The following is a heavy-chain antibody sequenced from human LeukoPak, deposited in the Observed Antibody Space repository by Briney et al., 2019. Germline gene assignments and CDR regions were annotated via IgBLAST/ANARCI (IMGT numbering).Heavy chain of an antibody. D-gene: IGHD3-9*01. CDR1: GFSVSSYY. Sequence: GGSLRLSCAGSGFSVSSYYLTWIRQARGKGLEWISYISRSGDTLYYADSVEGRFTISRDNAKNSVYLQMNSLRAEDTAVYYCAREVIIFPDYYYYGLDVWGQGTTVTVSS. CDR3: AREVIIFPDYYYYGLDV. CDR2: ISRSGDTL. V-gene: IGHV3-11*01. J-gene: IGHJ6*02.